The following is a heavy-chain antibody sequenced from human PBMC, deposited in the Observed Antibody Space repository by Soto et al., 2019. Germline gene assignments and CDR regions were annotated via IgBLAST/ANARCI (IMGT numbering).Heavy chain of an antibody. CDR3: ARQEWDTNYYYYGMDV. V-gene: IGHV4-39*01. J-gene: IGHJ6*02. CDR2: IYYSGST. CDR1: GGSINSSSYY. Sequence: SETLSLTCTVSGGSINSSSYYWGWIRQPPGKGLECIGSIYYSGSTYYNPSLQSRITISVDTSKNQFSLKLSSVTAADTAVYYCARQEWDTNYYYYGMDVWGQGTTVTVSS. D-gene: IGHD1-26*01.